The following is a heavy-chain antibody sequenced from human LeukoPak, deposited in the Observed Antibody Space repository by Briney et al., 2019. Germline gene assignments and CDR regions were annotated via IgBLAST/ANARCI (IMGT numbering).Heavy chain of an antibody. V-gene: IGHV4-34*01. CDR3: TRGPPDFDWLPFDY. Sequence: SETLSLTCAVYGGSFSGHYWSWIRQPPGKGLEWIGEINHSGSTNYNPSLKSRVTISIDTSKNQFSLKLNSVTAADTAVYYCTRGPPDFDWLPFDYWGQGTPVTVSS. J-gene: IGHJ4*02. CDR2: INHSGST. CDR1: GGSFSGHY. D-gene: IGHD3-9*01.